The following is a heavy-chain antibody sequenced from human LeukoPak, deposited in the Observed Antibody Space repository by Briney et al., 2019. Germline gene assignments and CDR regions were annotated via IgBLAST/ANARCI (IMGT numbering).Heavy chain of an antibody. D-gene: IGHD3-10*01. V-gene: IGHV3-7*01. CDR2: IKQDGSEK. Sequence: GGSLRLSCAASGFTFSSYWMSWVRQAPGKGLEWVANIKQDGSEKYYVDSVKGRFTISRDNAKNSLYLQMNSLRAEDTAVYYCASWGFGELLGAFDIWGQGTMVTVSS. J-gene: IGHJ3*02. CDR3: ASWGFGELLGAFDI. CDR1: GFTFSSYW.